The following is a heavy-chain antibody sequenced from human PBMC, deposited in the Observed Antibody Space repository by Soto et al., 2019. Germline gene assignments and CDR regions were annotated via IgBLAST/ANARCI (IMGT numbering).Heavy chain of an antibody. J-gene: IGHJ3*02. CDR3: ARGLTQLAGGAFDI. Sequence: GGSLRLSCAASGFTFRSYGMHWVRQAPGKGLEWVTVMWYDGTGEDYAESVKGRFTISRDNSKNTLFLQMNNLRAEDTAVYYCARGLTQLAGGAFDIWGQGTMVTVSS. CDR1: GFTFRSYG. CDR2: MWYDGTGE. V-gene: IGHV3-33*01. D-gene: IGHD3-16*01.